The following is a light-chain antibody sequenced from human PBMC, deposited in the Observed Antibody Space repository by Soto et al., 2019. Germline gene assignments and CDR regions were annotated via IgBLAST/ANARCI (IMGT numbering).Light chain of an antibody. Sequence: EIVMTQSPGSRSGSPGERATLSCRASQRVSSNLAWYQQKPGQAPRLLLYAASTRATGVPARFSGSGSGTAFTLTISSLEPEDFAVYYCQQRSNWPPITFGQGTRLEIK. CDR2: AAS. J-gene: IGKJ5*01. CDR3: QQRSNWPPIT. V-gene: IGKV3-11*01. CDR1: QRVSSN.